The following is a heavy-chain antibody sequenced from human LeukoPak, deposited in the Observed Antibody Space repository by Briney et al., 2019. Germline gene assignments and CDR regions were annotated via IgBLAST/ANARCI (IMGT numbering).Heavy chain of an antibody. CDR3: ARQGLTYYDFWSGYADY. J-gene: IGHJ4*02. V-gene: IGHV5-51*01. Sequence: RGESLKISCKGSGYSFTSYWIGWVRQMPGKGLEWMGIIYPGDSDTRYSPSFQGQVTISADKSISTAYLQWSSLEASDTAMYYCARQGLTYYDFWSGYADYWGQGTLVTVSS. CDR1: GYSFTSYW. D-gene: IGHD3-3*01. CDR2: IYPGDSDT.